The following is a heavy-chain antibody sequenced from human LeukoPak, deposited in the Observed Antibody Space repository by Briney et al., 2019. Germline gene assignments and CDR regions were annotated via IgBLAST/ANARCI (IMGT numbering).Heavy chain of an antibody. J-gene: IGHJ5*02. CDR3: AILTIFGVVPRFDP. D-gene: IGHD3-3*01. CDR2: IYTSGST. Sequence: SETLSLTCTVSGGSISSYYWSWIRQPAGKGLEWIGRIYTSGSTNYNPSLKSRVTMSVDTSKNQFSLKLSSVTAADTAVYYCAILTIFGVVPRFDPWGQGTLVTVSS. CDR1: GGSISSYY. V-gene: IGHV4-4*07.